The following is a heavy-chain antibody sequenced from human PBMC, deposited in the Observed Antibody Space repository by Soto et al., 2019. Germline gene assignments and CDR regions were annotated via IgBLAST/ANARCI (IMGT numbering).Heavy chain of an antibody. CDR2: INPNSGGT. CDR1: GYTFTGYY. CDR3: ATQALMSSHPGVAATYFDH. D-gene: IGHD5-12*01. V-gene: IGHV1-2*04. J-gene: IGHJ4*02. Sequence: GASVKVSCKASGYTFTGYYMHWVRQAPGQGLEWMGWINPNSGGTNYAQKFQGWVTMTRDTSISTAYMELSRLRSEDTAVYYCATQALMSSHPGVAATYFDHWGQGTLVTVSS.